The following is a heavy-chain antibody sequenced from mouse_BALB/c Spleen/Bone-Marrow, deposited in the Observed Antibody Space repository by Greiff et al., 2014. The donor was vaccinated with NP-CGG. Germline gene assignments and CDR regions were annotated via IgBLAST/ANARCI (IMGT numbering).Heavy chain of an antibody. J-gene: IGHJ4*01. CDR2: ISSGISTF. D-gene: IGHD2-3*01. CDR3: ARDDGYYIRNAMDY. Sequence: EVMLVESGGGLVQPGGSRKLSCAASGFTFSSFGMHWVRQAPERGLEWVASISSGISTFYYADTVKGRFTISRDNPKNTLFLQMTSLSSEDTAIYYCARDDGYYIRNAMDYWGQGTSVTVSS. V-gene: IGHV5-17*02. CDR1: GFTFSSFG.